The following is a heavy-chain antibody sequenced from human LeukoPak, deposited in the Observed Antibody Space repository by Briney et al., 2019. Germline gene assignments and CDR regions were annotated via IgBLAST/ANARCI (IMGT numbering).Heavy chain of an antibody. CDR3: ARDGYSSGDGVSY. V-gene: IGHV3-23*01. D-gene: IGHD6-19*01. J-gene: IGHJ4*02. Sequence: GGSLRLSCAASRFTFSSYAMSWVRQAPGKGLEWVSGISGSGGSTYYAASVKGRFTISRGNSKNTLYLRMNSLGAEDTAVYYCARDGYSSGDGVSYWGQGTLVTASS. CDR2: ISGSGGST. CDR1: RFTFSSYA.